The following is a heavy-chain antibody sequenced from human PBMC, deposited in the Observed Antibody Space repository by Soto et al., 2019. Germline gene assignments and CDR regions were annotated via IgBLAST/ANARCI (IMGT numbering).Heavy chain of an antibody. CDR1: GYTFTSYG. D-gene: IGHD3-16*01. J-gene: IGHJ3*02. CDR3: ARDRVRGGTMITFGGLDI. V-gene: IGHV1-18*01. Sequence: GASVKVSCKASGYTFTSYGISWVRQAPGQGLEWMGWISAYNGNTNYAQKLQGRVTMTTDTSTSTAYMELRSLRSDDTAVYYCARDRVRGGTMITFGGLDIWGQGTMVTVSS. CDR2: ISAYNGNT.